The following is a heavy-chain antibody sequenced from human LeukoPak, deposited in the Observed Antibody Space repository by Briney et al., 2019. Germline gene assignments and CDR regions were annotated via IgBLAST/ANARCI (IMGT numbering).Heavy chain of an antibody. J-gene: IGHJ3*02. CDR3: AGVGRSGSKDAFDI. Sequence: SETLSLTCTVSGGSISSGDYSWSWFRQPPGKGLEWIGRIYTSGSTNYNPSLKSRVTMSVDTSKNQFSLKLSSVTAADTAVYYCAGVGRSGSKDAFDIWGQGTMVTVSS. CDR2: IYTSGST. V-gene: IGHV4-61*02. CDR1: GGSISSGDYS. D-gene: IGHD1-26*01.